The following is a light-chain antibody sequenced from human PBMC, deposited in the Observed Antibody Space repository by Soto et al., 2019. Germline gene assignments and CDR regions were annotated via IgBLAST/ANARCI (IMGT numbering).Light chain of an antibody. V-gene: IGKV1-5*03. CDR2: EAS. Sequence: DIQMTQSPSTLSASVGDRVTITCRASQTINFWLAWYQQKPGKAPKLLIYEASNLESGVPSRFSGSGSGTEFTLTISSLQPDDFATYYCQQYSTYSPWTFGQGTKVEIK. J-gene: IGKJ1*01. CDR1: QTINFW. CDR3: QQYSTYSPWT.